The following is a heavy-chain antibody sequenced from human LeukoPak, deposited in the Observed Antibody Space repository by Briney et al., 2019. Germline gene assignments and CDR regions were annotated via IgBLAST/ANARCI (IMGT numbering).Heavy chain of an antibody. CDR1: GFSFSSYW. V-gene: IGHV3-7*01. CDR3: VSGFLQWLY. D-gene: IGHD3-3*01. Sequence: PGASLRLSCAASGFSFSSYWMSWVRQAPGKGLEWVANINPDGSNMLYVDSVKGRFTISRDNAKNSLYVQMNNLRAEDTAVYFCVSGFLQWLYWGQGTLVTVSS. CDR2: INPDGSNM. J-gene: IGHJ4*02.